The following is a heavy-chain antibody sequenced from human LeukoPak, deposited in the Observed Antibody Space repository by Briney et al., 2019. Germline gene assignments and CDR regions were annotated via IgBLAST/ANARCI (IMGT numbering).Heavy chain of an antibody. CDR3: ARHYCSGGNCYYFDH. V-gene: IGHV4-59*08. CDR1: GGSISGYY. CDR2: IYYRGTS. J-gene: IGHJ4*02. D-gene: IGHD2-15*01. Sequence: SETLSLTCTVSGGSISGYYWSWIQQPPGQGLEWIGFIYYRGTSKYNPSLMSRVTMSVDTPKNQVSLKLSSVTAADTAVYYCARHYCSGGNCYYFDHWGQGTLVTVSS.